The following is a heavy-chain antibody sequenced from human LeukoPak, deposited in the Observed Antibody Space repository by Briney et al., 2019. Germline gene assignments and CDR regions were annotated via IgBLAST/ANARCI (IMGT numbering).Heavy chain of an antibody. CDR1: GFTFISYS. D-gene: IGHD6-19*01. J-gene: IGHJ4*02. V-gene: IGHV3-21*01. CDR2: ISSSGSYI. CDR3: ARGPDSSGWYPQGRIDY. Sequence: GGSLRLSCAATGFTFISYSMNWVRQAPGKGLEWVSSISSSGSYIYYADSVKGRFTISIDNAKNSLSLRMNSLRAEDTAVFFCARGPDSSGWYPQGRIDYSGQGTLVTVSS.